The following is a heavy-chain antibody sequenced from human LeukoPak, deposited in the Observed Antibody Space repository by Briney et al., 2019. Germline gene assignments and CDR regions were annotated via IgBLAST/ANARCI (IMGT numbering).Heavy chain of an antibody. D-gene: IGHD3-16*01. CDR3: ARFHRYLGVSLDY. CDR1: GFSLSTSGMC. Sequence: SGPALVKPTQTLTLTCTISGFSLSTSGMCVSWIRQPPGKALEWLARIDWDDDKFYSTSLKTRLTISKDTSKNQVVLTMTNMDPGDTATDYCARFHRYLGVSLDYWAQGTLVTVSS. J-gene: IGHJ4*02. V-gene: IGHV2-70*17. CDR2: IDWDDDK.